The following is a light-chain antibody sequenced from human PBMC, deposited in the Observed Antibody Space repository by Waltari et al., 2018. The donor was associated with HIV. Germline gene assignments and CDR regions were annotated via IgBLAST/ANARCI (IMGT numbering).Light chain of an antibody. CDR3: QQYDKWPPGT. J-gene: IGKJ1*01. V-gene: IGKV3-15*01. CDR1: QILHNN. Sequence: EILLTQSPATLSVSPGETANLSCRASQILHNNLAWYQQRPGQSPKLLFFGASTRATGVPARFGGSGSGTDFTLTISSLQSEDFAVYFCQQYDKWPPGTFGQGTKVEIK. CDR2: GAS.